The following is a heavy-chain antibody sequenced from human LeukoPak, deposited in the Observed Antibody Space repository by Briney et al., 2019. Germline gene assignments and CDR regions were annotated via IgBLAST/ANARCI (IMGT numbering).Heavy chain of an antibody. CDR2: VYYTGAS. CDR1: GGSISSSSYY. CDR3: ARGAPPQN. J-gene: IGHJ4*02. V-gene: IGHV4-39*07. Sequence: KPSETLSLTCTVSGGSISSSSYYWGWIRQPPGKGLEWIGSVYYTGASYYNPSLKSRVTISIDMSKKHFSLKLTSVTAADTAVYYCARGAPPQNWGQGTLVTVSS.